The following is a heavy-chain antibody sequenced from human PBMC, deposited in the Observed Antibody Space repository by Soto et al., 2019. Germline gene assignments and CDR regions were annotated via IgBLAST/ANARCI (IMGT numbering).Heavy chain of an antibody. J-gene: IGHJ2*01. CDR1: GSTFTSYS. CDR2: ISAYSRKT. Sequence: QVKLVQSGAEVKKPGASVKVSCQASGSTFTSYSFNWVRQAPGQGLEWMGWISAYSRKTNYAQKFQGRVTMTIDTSTNTAYMELRSLRSDDTAVYFCARDESMIVASYFDLWGRGTLVAVSS. CDR3: ARDESMIVASYFDL. V-gene: IGHV1-18*01. D-gene: IGHD3-22*01.